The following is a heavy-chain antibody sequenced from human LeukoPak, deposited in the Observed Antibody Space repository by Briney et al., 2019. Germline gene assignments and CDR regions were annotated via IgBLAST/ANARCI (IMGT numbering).Heavy chain of an antibody. CDR3: ARSGALTGYLY. J-gene: IGHJ4*02. D-gene: IGHD3-9*01. V-gene: IGHV4-59*01. CDR2: IYYSGNT. CDR1: GGSISSYY. Sequence: SENLSLTCTATGGSISSYYWSWIRQPPGKGLEWIGYIYYSGNTNYNPSLKSRVTISVDTSKNQFSLKLSSVTAADTAVYYCARSGALTGYLYWGQGTLVTVSS.